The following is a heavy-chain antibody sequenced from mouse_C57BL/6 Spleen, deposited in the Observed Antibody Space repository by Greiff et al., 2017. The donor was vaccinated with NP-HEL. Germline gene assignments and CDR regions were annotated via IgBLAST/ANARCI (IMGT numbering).Heavy chain of an antibody. V-gene: IGHV8-12*01. J-gene: IGHJ4*01. CDR2: TYWDDDK. Sequence: ESGPGILQSSQTLSLTCSFSGFSLSTSGMGVSWIRQPSGKGLEWLAHTYWDDDKCYKPFLKSRLTISNDTSRNQVILKITSVDTADTATYYCDRRIGRNAMDYWGQGTSVTVSS. D-gene: IGHD2-14*01. CDR3: DRRIGRNAMDY. CDR1: GFSLSTSGMG.